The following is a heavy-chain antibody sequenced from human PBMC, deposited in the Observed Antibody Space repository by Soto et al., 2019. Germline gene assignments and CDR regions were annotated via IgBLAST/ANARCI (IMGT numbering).Heavy chain of an antibody. V-gene: IGHV3-7*04. CDR3: ARDPPEWELLLDY. CDR1: GFIFTTYW. D-gene: IGHD1-26*01. CDR2: MNPDGSEK. Sequence: EVQLVESGGGLVQPGGSLRLSCAASGFIFTTYWMGWVRQTPGKGLEWVANMNPDGSEKYYVDSVKGRFTISRDNAKNSLYLQMNSLRVEDTAVYYCARDPPEWELLLDYWGQGTLVTVSS. J-gene: IGHJ4*02.